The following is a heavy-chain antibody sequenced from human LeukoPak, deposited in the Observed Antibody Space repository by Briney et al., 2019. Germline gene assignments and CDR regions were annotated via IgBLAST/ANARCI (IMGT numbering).Heavy chain of an antibody. Sequence: SETLSLTCTVSGGSISSYYWSWIRQPPGKGLEWIGYIYYSGSTNYNPSLKSRVTISVDTSKNQFSLKLSSVTAADTAVYYCARRGRWLQRYFDYWGQGTQVTVSS. J-gene: IGHJ4*02. D-gene: IGHD5-24*01. CDR3: ARRGRWLQRYFDY. V-gene: IGHV4-59*12. CDR2: IYYSGST. CDR1: GGSISSYY.